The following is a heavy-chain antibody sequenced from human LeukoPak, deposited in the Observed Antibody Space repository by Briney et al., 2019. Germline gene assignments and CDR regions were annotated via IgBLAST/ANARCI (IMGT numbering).Heavy chain of an antibody. CDR2: INPKSGGT. CDR1: GYTFTNSY. J-gene: IGHJ5*02. V-gene: IGHV1-2*02. D-gene: IGHD1-1*01. CDR3: ARSRSTIGTGGWFDP. Sequence: GASVKVSCTASGYTFTNSYMHWVRQAPGQGLELMGWINPKSGGTHYLQDFQGRVTMTRDTSISTVYMELSSLTSDDTAVYYCARSRSTIGTGGWFDPWGQGTLVTVSS.